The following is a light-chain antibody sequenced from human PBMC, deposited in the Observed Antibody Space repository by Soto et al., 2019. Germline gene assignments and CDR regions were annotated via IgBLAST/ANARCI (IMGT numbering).Light chain of an antibody. CDR2: FGS. CDR1: RSLVHSSGNSY. Sequence: DIVMTQSPVSLPVTPGEPASISCRSSRSLVHSSGNSYLDWYLQKPGQSPQLLIYFGSNRASGVPDRFSGSGSGTDFTLKISRVETEDVGVYYCMQALSAPLTFGGGTKLEIK. CDR3: MQALSAPLT. J-gene: IGKJ4*01. V-gene: IGKV2-28*01.